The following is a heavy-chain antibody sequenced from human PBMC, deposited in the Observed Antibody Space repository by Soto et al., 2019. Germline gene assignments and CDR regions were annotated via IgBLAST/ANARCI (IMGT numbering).Heavy chain of an antibody. V-gene: IGHV3-23*01. CDR2: TGATGRTT. J-gene: IGHJ4*02. CDR3: ATVHNTSRSFDY. D-gene: IGHD1-20*01. CDR1: GFTFNIYA. Sequence: PGGSLRLSCAASGFTFNIYAMTWVRQAPGKGLEWVSTTGATGRTTYYSDAVKGRFTVSRDNSKNTLDLQMSNLRAEDTAIYYCATVHNTSRSFDYWGRELWSPSPQ.